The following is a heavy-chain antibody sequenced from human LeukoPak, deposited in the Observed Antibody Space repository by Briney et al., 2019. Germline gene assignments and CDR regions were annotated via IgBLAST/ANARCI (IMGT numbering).Heavy chain of an antibody. D-gene: IGHD3-22*01. Sequence: GGSLRLSCAASGFTFSSYAMSWVRQAPGKGLEWVSAISGSGGSTYYADSVKGRFTISRDNSKNTLYLQMKSLRAEDTAVYYCAKGRYYDSSGYNDYWGQGTLVTVSS. CDR3: AKGRYYDSSGYNDY. CDR2: ISGSGGST. CDR1: GFTFSSYA. J-gene: IGHJ4*02. V-gene: IGHV3-23*01.